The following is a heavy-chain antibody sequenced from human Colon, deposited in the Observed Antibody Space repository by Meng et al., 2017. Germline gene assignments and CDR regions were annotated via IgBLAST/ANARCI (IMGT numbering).Heavy chain of an antibody. D-gene: IGHD3-22*01. Sequence: GESLKIPCAASGFIFSSYSMNWVRQAPGQGLEWVSSISSSSSYIYYADSVKGRFTISRDNAKNSLYLQMNSLRAEDTAVYYCARVYSASSDYCDYWGQGTLVTVSS. V-gene: IGHV3-21*01. J-gene: IGHJ4*02. CDR3: ARVYSASSDYCDY. CDR2: ISSSSSYI. CDR1: GFIFSSYS.